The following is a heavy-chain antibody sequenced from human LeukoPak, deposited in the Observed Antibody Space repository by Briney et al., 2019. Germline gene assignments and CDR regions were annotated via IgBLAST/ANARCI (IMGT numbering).Heavy chain of an antibody. CDR2: INPNSGGT. CDR1: GYTFTSYG. J-gene: IGHJ5*02. D-gene: IGHD6-13*01. V-gene: IGHV1-2*02. Sequence: ASVKVSCKASGYTFTSYGISWVRQAPGQGLEWMGWINPNSGGTNYAQKFQGRVTMTRDTSISTAYMELSRLRSDDTAVYYCARVVAAAGTSWGQGTLVTVSS. CDR3: ARVVAAAGTS.